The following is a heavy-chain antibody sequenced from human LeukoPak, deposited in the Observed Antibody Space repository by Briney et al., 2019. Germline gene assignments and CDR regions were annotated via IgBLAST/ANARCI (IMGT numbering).Heavy chain of an antibody. CDR3: ARSVEGYCSGGSCYYYYYYMDV. CDR1: GGSISSYY. J-gene: IGHJ6*03. V-gene: IGHV4-59*01. CDR2: IYYSGST. D-gene: IGHD2-15*01. Sequence: SETLSLTCTVSGGSISSYYWSWIRQPPGKGLEWIGYIYYSGSTNYNPSLKSRVTLSVDTSQNQFSLKLSSVTAADTAVYYCARSVEGYCSGGSCYYYYYYMDVWGKGTTVTVSS.